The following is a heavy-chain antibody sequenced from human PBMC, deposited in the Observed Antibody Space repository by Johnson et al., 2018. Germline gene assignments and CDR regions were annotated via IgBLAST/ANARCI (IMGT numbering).Heavy chain of an antibody. CDR1: GGSFSGYY. V-gene: IGHV4-34*01. J-gene: IGHJ6*03. CDR2: INHRGGT. Sequence: QVQLQQWGAGLLKPSETLSPTCAVYGGSFSGYYWSWIRQPPGKGLEWIGEINHRGGTTYNPSLKSRVTIPVDTSKNQFSLKLSSVTAADTAVYYCARRSGGNYYYYYYMDVWGKGTTVTVSS. CDR3: ARRSGGNYYYYYYMDV.